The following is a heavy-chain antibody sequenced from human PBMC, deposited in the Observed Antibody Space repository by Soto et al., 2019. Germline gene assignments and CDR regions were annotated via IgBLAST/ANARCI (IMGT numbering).Heavy chain of an antibody. CDR1: GYTFTSYA. J-gene: IGHJ6*02. CDR2: INAGNGNT. CDR3: ASRYCSGGSCYSDGMDV. V-gene: IGHV1-3*01. Sequence: QVQLVQSGAEVKKPGASVKVSCKASGYTFTSYAMHWVRQAPGQRLEWMGWINAGNGNTKYSQKFQGRVTITRDTSXSXXYMELSSLRSEDTAVYYCASRYCSGGSCYSDGMDVWGQGTTVTVSS. D-gene: IGHD2-15*01.